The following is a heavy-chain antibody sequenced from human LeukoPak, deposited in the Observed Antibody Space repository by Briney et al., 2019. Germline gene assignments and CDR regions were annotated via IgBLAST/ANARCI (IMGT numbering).Heavy chain of an antibody. J-gene: IGHJ6*04. Sequence: GRSLRLSCAASGFTFSSYAMHWVRQAPGKGLEGVAVISYDGSNKYYADSVKGRFTISRDNSKNTLYLQMNSLRAEDTAVYYCASLPAAILPNYYYGMDVWGKGTTVTVSS. D-gene: IGHD2-2*01. V-gene: IGHV3-30*04. CDR2: ISYDGSNK. CDR1: GFTFSSYA. CDR3: ASLPAAILPNYYYGMDV.